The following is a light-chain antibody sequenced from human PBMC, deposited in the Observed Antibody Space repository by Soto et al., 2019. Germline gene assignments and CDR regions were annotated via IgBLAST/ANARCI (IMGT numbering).Light chain of an antibody. CDR1: QSVTNS. CDR2: GAS. J-gene: IGKJ3*01. CDR3: QQYNNWPPFS. V-gene: IGKV3-15*01. Sequence: EIVLTQSPATLSLSPGERATLSCRASQSVTNSLAWYQQKPGQAPRLLIYGASSRATGIPARFSGSGSGTDFTLTISSLQSEDFAVYYCQQYNNWPPFSFGPGTKVDI.